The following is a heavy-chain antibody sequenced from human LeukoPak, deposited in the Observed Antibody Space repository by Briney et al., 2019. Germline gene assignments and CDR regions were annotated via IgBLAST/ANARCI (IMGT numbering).Heavy chain of an antibody. V-gene: IGHV3-7*01. Sequence: GGSLRLSCAASGFTFSSYWMSWVRQAPGKGLEWVANIKQDGSEKYYVDSVKGRFTISRDNAKSSLYLQMNSLRAEDTAVCYCARVRGSYYFDYWGQGTLVTVSS. CDR1: GFTFSSYW. CDR2: IKQDGSEK. D-gene: IGHD2-15*01. J-gene: IGHJ4*02. CDR3: ARVRGSYYFDY.